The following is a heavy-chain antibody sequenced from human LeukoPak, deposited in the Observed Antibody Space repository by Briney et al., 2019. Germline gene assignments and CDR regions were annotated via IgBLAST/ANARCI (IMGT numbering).Heavy chain of an antibody. Sequence: PGGSLRLSCAASGFTFSSYSMNWVRQAPGKGLEWVSSISSSSSYIYYADPVKGRFTISRDNAKNSLYLQMNSLRAEDTAVYYCARVLMDYYDSSGYSLNAFDIWGQGTMVTVSS. V-gene: IGHV3-21*01. CDR1: GFTFSSYS. J-gene: IGHJ3*02. CDR3: ARVLMDYYDSSGYSLNAFDI. D-gene: IGHD3-22*01. CDR2: ISSSSSYI.